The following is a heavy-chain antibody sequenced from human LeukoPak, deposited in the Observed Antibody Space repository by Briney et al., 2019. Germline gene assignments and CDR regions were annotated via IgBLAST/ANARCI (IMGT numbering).Heavy chain of an antibody. CDR1: GFTFSSYG. CDR3: ARSQGWGHDLGVDYFDY. V-gene: IGHV3-33*01. D-gene: IGHD3-3*01. J-gene: IGHJ4*02. CDR2: IWYDGSNK. Sequence: GGSLRLSCAASGFTFSSYGMHWVRQAPGKGLEWVAVIWYDGSNKYYADSEKGRFTISRDNSKNTLYLQMNSLRAEDTAVYYCARSQGWGHDLGVDYFDYWGQGTLVTVSS.